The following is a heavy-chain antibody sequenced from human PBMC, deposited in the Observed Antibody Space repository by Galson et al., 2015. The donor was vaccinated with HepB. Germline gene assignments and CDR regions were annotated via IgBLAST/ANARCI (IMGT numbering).Heavy chain of an antibody. CDR1: GFTLSNYD. V-gene: IGHV3-13*05. CDR3: VRGRGTLRGDYYLDL. D-gene: IGHD3-10*01. Sequence: SLRLSCAASGFTLSNYDMHWVRQATGKGLEWVSTVGTAGDPFYPGSVKGRFTVSRESAKNSFYLQMNSLRAGDTAVYYCVRGRGTLRGDYYLDLWGQGTLVTVSS. J-gene: IGHJ4*02. CDR2: VGTAGDP.